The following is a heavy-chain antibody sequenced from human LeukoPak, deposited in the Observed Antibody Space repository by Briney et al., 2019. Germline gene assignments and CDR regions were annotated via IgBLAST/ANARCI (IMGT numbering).Heavy chain of an antibody. D-gene: IGHD6-19*01. V-gene: IGHV4-39*07. CDR3: AGERGEEYSSGWYKTNYFYN. J-gene: IGHJ4*02. CDR2: GDYSGGT. CDR1: GDSFTSVTDY. Sequence: SGTLSLTCAVSGDSFTSVTDYWAWIRQPPGKGLEWIASGDYSGGTYYNLSLESRVAISADMSKNQISLKLTSVTGTDTAVYYCAGERGEEYSSGWYKTNYFYNWGQGIRVTVSS.